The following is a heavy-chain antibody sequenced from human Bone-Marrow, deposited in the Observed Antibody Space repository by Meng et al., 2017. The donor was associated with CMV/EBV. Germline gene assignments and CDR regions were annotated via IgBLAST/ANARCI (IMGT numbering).Heavy chain of an antibody. D-gene: IGHD6-13*01. J-gene: IGHJ3*02. V-gene: IGHV3-11*04. Sequence: GESLKISCAASGFTFSDYYMSWIRQAPGKGLEWVSYISSSGSTIYYADSVKGRFTISRDNAKNSLYLQMNSLRAEDTAVYYCARGAGEAAAAGAFDIWGQGTMVTVSS. CDR2: ISSSGSTI. CDR1: GFTFSDYY. CDR3: ARGAGEAAAAGAFDI.